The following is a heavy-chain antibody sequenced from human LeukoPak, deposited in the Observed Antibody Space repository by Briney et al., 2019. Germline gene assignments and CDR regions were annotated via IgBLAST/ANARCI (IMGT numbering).Heavy chain of an antibody. Sequence: VASVKVSCKASGGTFSSYAISWVRQAPGQGLEWMGWINPNSGGSTSYAQKFQGRVTMTRDTSTSTVYMELSSLRSEDTAVYYCARFAVHRRITVAGQFGLDYWGQGTLVSLSS. V-gene: IGHV1-46*01. D-gene: IGHD6-19*01. J-gene: IGHJ4*02. CDR3: ARFAVHRRITVAGQFGLDY. CDR2: INPNSGGST. CDR1: GGTFSSYA.